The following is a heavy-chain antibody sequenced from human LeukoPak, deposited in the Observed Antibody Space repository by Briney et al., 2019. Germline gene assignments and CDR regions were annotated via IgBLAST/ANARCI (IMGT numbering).Heavy chain of an antibody. J-gene: IGHJ3*02. CDR3: ARHGIAVADTRSGDAFDM. V-gene: IGHV4-59*08. CDR2: IYYSGST. Sequence: SETLSLTCTVSGGSISSYYWSWIRQPPGKGLEWIGYIYYSGSTNYNPSLKSRVTISVDTSKKQFSLKLSSVTAADTAVYYCARHGIAVADTRSGDAFDMWGQGTMVTVSS. D-gene: IGHD6-19*01. CDR1: GGSISSYY.